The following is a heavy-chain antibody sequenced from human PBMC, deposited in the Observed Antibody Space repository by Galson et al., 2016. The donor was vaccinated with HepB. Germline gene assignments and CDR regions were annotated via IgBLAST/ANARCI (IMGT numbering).Heavy chain of an antibody. CDR1: GFNFRIYG. V-gene: IGHV3-33*01. D-gene: IGHD2-21*01. Sequence: SLRLSCAASGFNFRIYGMHWVRQAPGKGLEWVAVIWFDGSKKYYADSVKGRFTVSRDNSKNVLYLQMSSLRAEDTAVYYCATGPGHIEELRANEEYFQDWGQGTLVTVSS. CDR2: IWFDGSKK. J-gene: IGHJ1*01. CDR3: ATGPGHIEELRANEEYFQD.